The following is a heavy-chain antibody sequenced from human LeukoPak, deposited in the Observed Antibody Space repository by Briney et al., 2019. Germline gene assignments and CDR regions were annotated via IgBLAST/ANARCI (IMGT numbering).Heavy chain of an antibody. Sequence: ASVKVSCKASGYTFTGYYMHLVRQAPGQGLEWMGWINPNSGGTNYAQKFQGRVTMTRDTSISTAYMELSRLRSDDTAVYYCARASDYCGGDCYSLPAFDIRGQGTMVTVSS. CDR3: ARASDYCGGDCYSLPAFDI. CDR1: GYTFTGYY. V-gene: IGHV1-2*02. CDR2: INPNSGGT. D-gene: IGHD2-21*01. J-gene: IGHJ3*02.